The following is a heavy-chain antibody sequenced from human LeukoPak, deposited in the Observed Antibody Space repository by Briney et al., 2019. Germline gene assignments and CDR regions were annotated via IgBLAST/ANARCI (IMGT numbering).Heavy chain of an antibody. Sequence: SETLSLTCTASGGSISSSSYYWGWIRQPPGKGLEWIGSIYYSGSTYYNPSLKSRVTISVDTSKDQFPLKLSSVTAADTAVYYCARRSGDYYDSSGLYYYYYYMDVWGKGTTVTISS. J-gene: IGHJ6*03. V-gene: IGHV4-39*01. CDR2: IYYSGST. D-gene: IGHD3-22*01. CDR3: ARRSGDYYDSSGLYYYYYYMDV. CDR1: GGSISSSSYY.